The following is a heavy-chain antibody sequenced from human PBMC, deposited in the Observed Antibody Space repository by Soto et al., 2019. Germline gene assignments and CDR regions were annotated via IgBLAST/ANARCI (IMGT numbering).Heavy chain of an antibody. CDR3: ATVVRYTSRYYYYTMDV. V-gene: IGHV1-24*01. Sequence: QVQLVQSGAEVKKPGASVRVSCTVSGYIFTELSMHWVRQAPGKGLEWMGGFNPDDGEKIYAQKFQGRVTMTEDTSTDTAYMDLISLRSEDTAVYYCATVVRYTSRYYYYTMDVCGQGTTVTVSS. CDR2: FNPDDGEK. J-gene: IGHJ6*02. CDR1: GYIFTELS. D-gene: IGHD6-13*01.